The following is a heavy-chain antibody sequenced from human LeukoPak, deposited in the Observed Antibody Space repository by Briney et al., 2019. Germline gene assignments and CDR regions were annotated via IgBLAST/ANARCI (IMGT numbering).Heavy chain of an antibody. D-gene: IGHD2-15*01. CDR1: GGSISSSSYY. J-gene: IGHJ4*02. CDR2: IYYSGST. CDR3: ARRPTCSGGSCYSGFDY. Sequence: SETLSLTCTVSGGSISSSSYYWGWIRQPPGKGLEWIGSIYYSGSTYYNPSLKSRVTISVDTSKNQFSLKLSSVTAADTAVYYCARRPTCSGGSCYSGFDYWGQGTLDRLL. V-gene: IGHV4-39*01.